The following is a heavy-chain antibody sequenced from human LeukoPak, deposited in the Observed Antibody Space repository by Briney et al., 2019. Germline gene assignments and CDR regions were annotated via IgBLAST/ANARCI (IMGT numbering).Heavy chain of an antibody. CDR1: GFTFSSHW. V-gene: IGHV3-21*01. CDR2: ISSSSSYI. D-gene: IGHD3-22*01. J-gene: IGHJ4*02. Sequence: GGSLRLSCVGSGFTFSSHWMSWVRQAPGKGLEWVSSISSSSSYIYNADSVKGRFTISRDNAKNSLYLQMNSLRAEDTAVYYCARSTSVNYDSSGYSALDYWGQGTLVTVSS. CDR3: ARSTSVNYDSSGYSALDY.